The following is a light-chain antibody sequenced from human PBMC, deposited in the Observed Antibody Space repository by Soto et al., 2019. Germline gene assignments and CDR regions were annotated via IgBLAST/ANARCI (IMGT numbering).Light chain of an antibody. J-gene: IGKJ2*01. Sequence: EIVRTQSPATVSVSHGERATLSCRASLSVSCSVSWCQPEPGQAPRLLIYGASTGATGIPARFSGSGSGTEFTLTTTRLQSEDSAVYYCQQYNNWPYTFGQG. CDR3: QQYNNWPYT. CDR1: LSVSCS. V-gene: IGKV3-15*01. CDR2: GAS.